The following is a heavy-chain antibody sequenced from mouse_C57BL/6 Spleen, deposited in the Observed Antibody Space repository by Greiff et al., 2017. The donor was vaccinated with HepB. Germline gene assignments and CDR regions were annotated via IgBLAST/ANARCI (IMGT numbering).Heavy chain of an antibody. V-gene: IGHV1-20*01. CDR2: INPYNGDT. CDR3: AREDYSNYRYFDV. Sequence: VQLQQSGPELVKPGASVKISCKASGYSFTGYFMNWVMQSPGKSLEWIGRINPYNGDTFYNQKFKGKATLTVDNSSSTAYMELRSLTSEDSAVYYCAREDYSNYRYFDVWGTGTTVTVSS. CDR1: GYSFTGYF. J-gene: IGHJ1*03. D-gene: IGHD2-5*01.